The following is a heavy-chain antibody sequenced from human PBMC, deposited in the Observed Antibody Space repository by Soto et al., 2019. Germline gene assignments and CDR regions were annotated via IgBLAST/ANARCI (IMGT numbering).Heavy chain of an antibody. J-gene: IGHJ4*02. CDR1: GFAVSNNY. CDR3: PTYTSLDY. CDR2: IYSGGST. D-gene: IGHD2-2*02. V-gene: IGHV3-53*02. Sequence: EVQLVETGGGLIQPGGSLRLSCAASGFAVSNNYMSWVRQAPGKGLEWVSLIYSGGSTIYADSVKGRFTISRDNSKNTLFLQMNSLRAEDTAVYSCPTYTSLDYWGQGTLVTVSS.